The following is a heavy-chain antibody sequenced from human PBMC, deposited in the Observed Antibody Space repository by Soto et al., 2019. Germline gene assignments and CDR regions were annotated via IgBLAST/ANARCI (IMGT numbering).Heavy chain of an antibody. J-gene: IGHJ4*02. CDR1: GFTFSSYG. CDR3: AKEDLQPVAGTSYFDY. CDR2: ISYDGSNK. V-gene: IGHV3-30*18. Sequence: GGSLRLSCAASGFTFSSYGMHWVRQAPGKGLEWVAVISYDGSNKYYADSVKSRFTISRDNSKNTLYLQMNSLRAEDTAVYYCAKEDLQPVAGTSYFDYWGQGTLVTVSS. D-gene: IGHD6-19*01.